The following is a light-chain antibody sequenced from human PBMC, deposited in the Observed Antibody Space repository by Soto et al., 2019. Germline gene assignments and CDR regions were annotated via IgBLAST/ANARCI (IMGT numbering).Light chain of an antibody. CDR1: QSVSSY. CDR3: QQRSNLLYT. CDR2: DAS. Sequence: DIVLTQSPATLSLSPGERATLSCRASQSVSSYLAWYQQKPGQAPRLLIYDASSRATGIPARFSGSGSGTDFTLTISSLEPEDFAVYYCQQRSNLLYTFGQGTKLEIK. J-gene: IGKJ2*01. V-gene: IGKV3-11*01.